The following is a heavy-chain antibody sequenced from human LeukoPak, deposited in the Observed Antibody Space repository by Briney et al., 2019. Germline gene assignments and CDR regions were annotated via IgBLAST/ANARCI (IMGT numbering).Heavy chain of an antibody. V-gene: IGHV4-34*01. Sequence: PSETLSLTCAVYGGSFSGYYWSWIRQPPGKGLEWIGEINHSGSTNYNPSLKSRVTISVDTSKSQFSLELSSVTAADTAVYYCARGFGIVVVITSFDYWGQGTLVTVSS. J-gene: IGHJ4*02. CDR3: ARGFGIVVVITSFDY. CDR1: GGSFSGYY. D-gene: IGHD3-22*01. CDR2: INHSGST.